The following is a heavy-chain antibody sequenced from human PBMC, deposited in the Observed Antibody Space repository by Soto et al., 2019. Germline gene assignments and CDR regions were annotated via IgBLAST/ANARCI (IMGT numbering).Heavy chain of an antibody. V-gene: IGHV3-7*01. D-gene: IGHD6-6*01. CDR2: IKTDASEK. Sequence: GGSLRLSCAASGFTLRSYWMSWVRQAPGKGLEWLATIKTDASEKKYVDSVKGRFTVSRDNAKNSLYLQMDSLRAEDTAVYYCARAVGLYSSSPIQGLRYYYGMDVWGQGTTVTVSS. CDR3: ARAVGLYSSSPIQGLRYYYGMDV. J-gene: IGHJ6*02. CDR1: GFTLRSYW.